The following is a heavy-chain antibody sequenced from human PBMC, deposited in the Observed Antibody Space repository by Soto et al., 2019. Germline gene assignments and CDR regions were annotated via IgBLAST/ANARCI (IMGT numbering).Heavy chain of an antibody. Sequence: SETLSLTCTVSGGSLSSSSYYWGWIRKPPGKGLEWIGSIYYSGSTYYNPSLKSRVTISVDTSKNQFSLKLSSVTAADTAVYYGARHGVLYWQLVLNYYMDVWGKGTTVTVSS. CDR2: IYYSGST. CDR1: GGSLSSSSYY. CDR3: ARHGVLYWQLVLNYYMDV. J-gene: IGHJ6*03. V-gene: IGHV4-39*01. D-gene: IGHD6-6*01.